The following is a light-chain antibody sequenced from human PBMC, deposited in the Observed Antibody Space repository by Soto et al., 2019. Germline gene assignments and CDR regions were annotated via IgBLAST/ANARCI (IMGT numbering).Light chain of an antibody. V-gene: IGKV3-15*01. CDR3: QQYNNWPPIN. CDR1: QSVGTT. J-gene: IGKJ5*01. CDR2: GAS. Sequence: IVMKQSPATLSVSPGERATLSCSASQSVGTTLAWYQQKPGQAPRLLIYGASTRATGIPARFSGSGSGTEFALTIRSLQSEDFAVYYCQQYNNWPPINCGKGQRREIK.